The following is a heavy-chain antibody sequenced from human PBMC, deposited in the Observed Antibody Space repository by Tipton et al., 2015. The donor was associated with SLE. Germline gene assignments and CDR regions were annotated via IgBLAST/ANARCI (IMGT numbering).Heavy chain of an antibody. CDR2: IYATGST. D-gene: IGHD2/OR15-2a*01. CDR3: ARVRGLTTWYDY. V-gene: IGHV4-4*08. Sequence: LRLSCTVSGGSLTTYYWTWIRQPPGKGLEWIGYIYATGSTSYSPSLKSRLTISVDTSRGQFSLNLTSVTAADTAVYYCARVRGLTTWYDYWGRGTLVTVSS. CDR1: GGSLTTYY. J-gene: IGHJ4*02.